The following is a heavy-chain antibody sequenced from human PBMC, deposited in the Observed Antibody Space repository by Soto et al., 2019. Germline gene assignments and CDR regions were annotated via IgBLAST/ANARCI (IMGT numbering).Heavy chain of an antibody. J-gene: IGHJ4*02. Sequence: QVQLVESGGGVVQPGRSLRLSCAASGFTFSSYAMHWVRQAPGKGLEWVAVISDDGTNKDYADSVKGRFTISRDKSKSTLDLQMDSQRPEDTAVYYCARDDSYYDVLTEHYFDVWGQGTLVSVSA. CDR2: ISDDGTNK. CDR3: ARDDSYYDVLTEHYFDV. V-gene: IGHV3-30*04. CDR1: GFTFSSYA. D-gene: IGHD3-9*01.